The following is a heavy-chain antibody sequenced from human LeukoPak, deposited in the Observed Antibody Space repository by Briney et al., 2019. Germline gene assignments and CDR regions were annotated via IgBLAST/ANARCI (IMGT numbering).Heavy chain of an antibody. J-gene: IGHJ4*02. CDR1: GFTFSGYA. V-gene: IGHV3-30-3*01. Sequence: GRSLRLSCAASGFTFSGYAMHWVRQAPGKGLEWVAVISYDGSNKYYADSVKGRFTISRDNSKNTLYLQMNSLRAEDTAVYYCARGATGICFDYWGQGTLVTVSS. CDR2: ISYDGSNK. CDR3: ARGATGICFDY. D-gene: IGHD1-1*01.